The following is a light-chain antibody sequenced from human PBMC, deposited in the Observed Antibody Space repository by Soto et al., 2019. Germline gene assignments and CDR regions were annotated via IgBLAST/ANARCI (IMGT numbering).Light chain of an antibody. CDR1: SSDVGGYNY. V-gene: IGLV2-14*01. CDR2: EVS. CDR3: SSYTSSSTGV. Sequence: QSALTQPASVSASPGQSITMSCTGTSSDVGGYNYVSWYQQHPGKAPKLMIYEVSNRPSGVSNRFSGSKHGNTASLTISGLQAEDEADYYCSSYTSSSTGVFGTGTKVTVL. J-gene: IGLJ1*01.